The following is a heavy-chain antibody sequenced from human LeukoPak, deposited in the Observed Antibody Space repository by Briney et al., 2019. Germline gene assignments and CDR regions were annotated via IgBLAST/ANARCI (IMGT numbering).Heavy chain of an antibody. CDR2: FDPEDGET. CDR1: GYTLTELS. CDR3: ATDLSPIAAAGPHGYAFDI. D-gene: IGHD6-13*01. J-gene: IGHJ3*02. V-gene: IGHV1-24*01. Sequence: ASVKVSCKVSGYTLTELSMHWVRQAPGKGLEWMGGFDPEDGETIYAQKFQGRVTMTEDTSTDTAYMELSSLRSEDTAVYYCATDLSPIAAAGPHGYAFDIWGQGTMVTVSS.